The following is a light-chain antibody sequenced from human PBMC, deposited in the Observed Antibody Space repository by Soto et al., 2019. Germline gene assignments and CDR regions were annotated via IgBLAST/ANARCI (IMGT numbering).Light chain of an antibody. Sequence: EIVLTQSPSTLSLSPGERATLSCSASQSVSSYLAWYQQKPGQAPRLLIYDASNRATGIPARFSGSGSGTDFTLTIDNREPHDFSGYYSQHRSNGTPVTFGQGTRVEI. CDR3: QHRSNGTPVT. CDR1: QSVSSY. CDR2: DAS. V-gene: IGKV3-11*01. J-gene: IGKJ5*01.